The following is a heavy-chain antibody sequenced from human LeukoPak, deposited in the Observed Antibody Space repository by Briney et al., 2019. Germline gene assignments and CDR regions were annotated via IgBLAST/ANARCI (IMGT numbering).Heavy chain of an antibody. CDR1: GYTFTNYV. Sequence: ASVTVSCKASGYTFTNYVISWVRQAPGQGIEWMGWISAYNGNTDYPQNLQGRVTITTDTSTSTAYMDLRSLRSDDTAVYYCARSPTTMVPYFDYWGQGTLVTVSS. J-gene: IGHJ4*02. CDR2: ISAYNGNT. CDR3: ARSPTTMVPYFDY. D-gene: IGHD5-18*01. V-gene: IGHV1-18*01.